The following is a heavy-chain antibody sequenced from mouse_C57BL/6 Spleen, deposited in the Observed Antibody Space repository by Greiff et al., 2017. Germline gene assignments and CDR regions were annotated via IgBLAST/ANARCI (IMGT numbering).Heavy chain of an antibody. CDR2: IYPRSGNT. V-gene: IGHV1-81*01. Sequence: QVQLQQSGAELARPGASVKLSCKASGYTFTSYGISWVKQRTGQGLEWIGEIYPRSGNTYYNEKFKGKATLTADKSSSPAYIELRSLTSEDSSVYFCALPYVSSYVAHGCWGQGATLTVSS. J-gene: IGHJ2*01. CDR1: GYTFTSYG. D-gene: IGHD1-1*01. CDR3: ALPYVSSYVAHGC.